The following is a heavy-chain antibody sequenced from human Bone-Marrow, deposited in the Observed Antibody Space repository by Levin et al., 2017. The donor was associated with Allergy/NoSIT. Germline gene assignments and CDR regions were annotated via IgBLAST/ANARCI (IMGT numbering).Heavy chain of an antibody. J-gene: IGHJ4*02. D-gene: IGHD5-18*01. V-gene: IGHV3-21*01. CDR3: ARVKLDSPMVVMGY. CDR2: ISSRSNYI. CDR1: GFTFNSYT. Sequence: GESLKISCAASGFTFNSYTINWVRQAPGKGLEWVSSISSRSNYIHYADSVKGRFTISRDNAKNSLYLQMNSLRAEDTAVYYCARVKLDSPMVVMGYWGQGTLVTVSS.